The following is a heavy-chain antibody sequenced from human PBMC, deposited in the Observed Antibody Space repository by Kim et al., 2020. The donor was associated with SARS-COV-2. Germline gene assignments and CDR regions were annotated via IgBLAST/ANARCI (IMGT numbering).Heavy chain of an antibody. D-gene: IGHD3-3*01. Sequence: ASVKVSCKASGYTFTSYGISWVRQAPGQGLEWMGWISAYNGNTNYAQKLQGRVTMTTDTSTSTAYMELRSLRSDDTAVYYCARDPMANYDFWSGYRDDAFDIWGQGTMVTVSS. CDR1: GYTFTSYG. J-gene: IGHJ3*02. CDR3: ARDPMANYDFWSGYRDDAFDI. V-gene: IGHV1-18*01. CDR2: ISAYNGNT.